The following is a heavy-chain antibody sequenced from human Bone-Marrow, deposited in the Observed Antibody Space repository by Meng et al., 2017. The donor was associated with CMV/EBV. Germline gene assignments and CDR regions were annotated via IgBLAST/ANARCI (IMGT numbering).Heavy chain of an antibody. Sequence: GESLKISCAASGFTFSSYWMSWVRQAPGKGLEWVGRIKSKTDGGTTDYAAPVKGRFTISRDDSKNTLYLEMNSLKTEDTAVYYCATGPLRYCSSSSCPAYFDHWGQGTRVTVSS. J-gene: IGHJ4*02. V-gene: IGHV3-15*01. CDR3: ATGPLRYCSSSSCPAYFDH. CDR1: GFTFSSYW. CDR2: IKSKTDGGTT. D-gene: IGHD2-15*01.